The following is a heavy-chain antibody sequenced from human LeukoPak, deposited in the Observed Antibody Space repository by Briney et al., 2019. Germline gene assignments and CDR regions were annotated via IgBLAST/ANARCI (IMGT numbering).Heavy chain of an antibody. Sequence: GRPQRLSCAASGFTSSSYGMHWLRQAPGKGLEGVAVIWYDGSNKYYADSVKGRFTISRDNSKNTLYLQMNSLRAEDTAVYYCARGAAAVYYYYMDVWGKGTTVTVSS. CDR3: ARGAAAVYYYYMDV. CDR1: GFTSSSYG. CDR2: IWYDGSNK. D-gene: IGHD6-13*01. V-gene: IGHV3-33*01. J-gene: IGHJ6*03.